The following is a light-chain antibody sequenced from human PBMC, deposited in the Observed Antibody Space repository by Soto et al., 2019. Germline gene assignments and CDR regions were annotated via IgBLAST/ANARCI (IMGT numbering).Light chain of an antibody. Sequence: QSVLTQPPSVSGAPGQRVTISCTGSSSNIGAGYDVHWYQQLPGTAPKLLIYGNSNRPSGVPDRFSGSKSGTSASLAIPGLQAEDEADYYCQSYDSSLSRSVLGGGTKVTVL. CDR1: SSNIGAGYD. V-gene: IGLV1-40*01. J-gene: IGLJ3*02. CDR2: GNS. CDR3: QSYDSSLSRSV.